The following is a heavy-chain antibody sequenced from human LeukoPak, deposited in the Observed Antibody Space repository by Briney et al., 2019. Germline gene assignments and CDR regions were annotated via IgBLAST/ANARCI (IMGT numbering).Heavy chain of an antibody. V-gene: IGHV4-34*01. CDR3: ARARLTGYNINWFDP. Sequence: SETLSLTCAVYGGSFSGYYWSWIRQPPGKGLEWIGEINHSGSTNYNPSLKSRVTISVDTSKNQFSLKLSSVTAADTAVYYCARARLTGYNINWFDPWGQGTLVTVSS. CDR1: GGSFSGYY. J-gene: IGHJ5*02. CDR2: INHSGST. D-gene: IGHD3-9*01.